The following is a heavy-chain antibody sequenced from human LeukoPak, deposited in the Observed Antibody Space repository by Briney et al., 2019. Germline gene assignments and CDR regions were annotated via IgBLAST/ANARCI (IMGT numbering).Heavy chain of an antibody. CDR3: ATGIATARRHNWFDP. J-gene: IGHJ5*02. CDR2: VYFSGAT. D-gene: IGHD6-13*01. Sequence: PSETLSLTCTVSGGSTSSSSYYWGWIRQPPGKGLEWIGSVYFSGATYLGPSLKSRVTLSVDTSRNQFSLRLHSVTAADTAVYYCATGIATARRHNWFDPWGQGTLVTVSS. CDR1: GGSTSSSSYY. V-gene: IGHV4-39*01.